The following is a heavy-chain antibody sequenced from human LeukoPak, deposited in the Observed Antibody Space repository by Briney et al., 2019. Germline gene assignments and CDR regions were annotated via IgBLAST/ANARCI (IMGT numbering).Heavy chain of an antibody. V-gene: IGHV3-7*01. D-gene: IGHD1-26*01. CDR2: IKQDGSEK. CDR3: ARDLVGAAD. Sequence: QTGGSLRLSCAASGFAFSDYYMSWIRQAPGKGLEWVANIKQDGSEKYYGDSVKGRFTISRDNTKNTLFLYMDSLRDEDTAVYYCARDLVGAADWGQGTLVTVSS. CDR1: GFAFSDYY. J-gene: IGHJ4*02.